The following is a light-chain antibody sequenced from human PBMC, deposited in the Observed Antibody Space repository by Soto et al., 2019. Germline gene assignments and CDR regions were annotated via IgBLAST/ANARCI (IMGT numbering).Light chain of an antibody. CDR1: QSIRSY. V-gene: IGKV1-39*01. Sequence: DIQLTQYPSSLSASVGDRVTITCRASQSIRSYLNWYQQKPGKAPKLLIYAASSLQSGVPSRFSGSGSGTDFTLTISSLQPEDFAPYYCQQSYSTPITFGQGTRLEI. J-gene: IGKJ5*01. CDR2: AAS. CDR3: QQSYSTPIT.